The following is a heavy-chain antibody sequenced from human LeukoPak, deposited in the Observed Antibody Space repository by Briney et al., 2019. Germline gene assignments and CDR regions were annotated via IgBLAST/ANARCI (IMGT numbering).Heavy chain of an antibody. Sequence: SETLSLTCAASGGSISSSNWWSWVRQPPGKGLEWIGEIYHSGSTNYNPSLKSRVTISVDKSKNQFSLKLSSVTAADTAVYYCAIIKDYYDSSGYAYWGQGTLVTVSS. CDR2: IYHSGST. D-gene: IGHD3-22*01. V-gene: IGHV4-4*02. J-gene: IGHJ4*02. CDR1: GGSISSSNW. CDR3: AIIKDYYDSSGYAY.